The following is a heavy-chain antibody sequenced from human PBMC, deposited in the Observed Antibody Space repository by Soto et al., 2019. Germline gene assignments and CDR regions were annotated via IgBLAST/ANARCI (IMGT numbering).Heavy chain of an antibody. CDR3: ARYRREAVAGYTLDN. Sequence: SETLSLTCTVSGGSISSNYWTWIRQPPGKGLEWIGYVYNSGSTNYTPPLKSRVTISEDTSKSQFSLNVNSMTAADTAVYYCARYRREAVAGYTLDNWGQGILVTVAS. V-gene: IGHV4-59*01. CDR1: GGSISSNY. J-gene: IGHJ4*02. D-gene: IGHD6-13*01. CDR2: VYNSGST.